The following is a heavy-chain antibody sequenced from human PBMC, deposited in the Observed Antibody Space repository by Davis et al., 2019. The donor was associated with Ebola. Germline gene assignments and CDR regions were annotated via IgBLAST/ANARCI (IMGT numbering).Heavy chain of an antibody. CDR2: INPNSGGT. Sequence: ASVKVSCKASGYTFTGYYMHWVRQAPGQGLEWMGWINPNSGGTNYAQKFQGRVTMTRDTSISTAYMELSSLRSEDTAVYYCARGQRGGARGSYYYYMDVWGKGTTVTVSS. CDR3: ARGQRGGARGSYYYYMDV. CDR1: GYTFTGYY. D-gene: IGHD3-16*01. V-gene: IGHV1-2*02. J-gene: IGHJ6*03.